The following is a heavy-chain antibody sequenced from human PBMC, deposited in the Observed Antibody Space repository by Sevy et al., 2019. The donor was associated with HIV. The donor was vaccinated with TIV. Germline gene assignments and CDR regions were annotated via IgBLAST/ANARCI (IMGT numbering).Heavy chain of an antibody. CDR2: ISSDGDNT. CDR1: GFTFNDYA. V-gene: IGHV3-30-3*01. J-gene: IGHJ5*02. CDR3: VREGAPYRNIRYCSGNNCFYNWFDP. Sequence: GGSLRLSCAASGFTFNDYALHWVRQAPGKGLEWVAIISSDGDNTYYADTVKGRFTISRDNSKNTVYLQMNRLRAEDNAIYYCVREGAPYRNIRYCSGNNCFYNWFDPWGQGTLVTVSS. D-gene: IGHD2-15*01.